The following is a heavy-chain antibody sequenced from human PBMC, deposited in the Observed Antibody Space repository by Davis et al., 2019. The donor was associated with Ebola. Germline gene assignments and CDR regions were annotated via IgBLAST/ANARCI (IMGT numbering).Heavy chain of an antibody. Sequence: GESLKISCAASGFTFSSYSMNWVRQAPGKGLEWVSSISSSSSYIYYADSVKGRFTISRDNAKNSLYLQMNSLRAEDTAVYYCAVVITTFWYFDLWGRGTLVTVSS. CDR2: ISSSSSYI. CDR3: AVVITTFWYFDL. CDR1: GFTFSSYS. J-gene: IGHJ2*01. V-gene: IGHV3-21*01. D-gene: IGHD3-22*01.